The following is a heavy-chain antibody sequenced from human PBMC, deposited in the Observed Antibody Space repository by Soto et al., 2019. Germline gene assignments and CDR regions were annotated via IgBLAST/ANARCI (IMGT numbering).Heavy chain of an antibody. CDR2: FDPEDGET. Sequence: ASVKVSCKVSGYTLTELSMHWVRQAPGKGLEWMGGFDPEDGETIYAQKFQGRVTMTEDTSTDTAYMELSSLRSEDTAVYYCATIGHFDWLFLFDYWGQGTLVTVSS. CDR3: ATIGHFDWLFLFDY. CDR1: GYTLTELS. D-gene: IGHD3-9*01. V-gene: IGHV1-24*01. J-gene: IGHJ4*02.